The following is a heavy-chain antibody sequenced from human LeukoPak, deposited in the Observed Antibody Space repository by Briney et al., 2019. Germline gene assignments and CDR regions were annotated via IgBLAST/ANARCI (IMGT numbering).Heavy chain of an antibody. CDR1: GFTFSSYA. V-gene: IGHV3-21*01. D-gene: IGHD2-2*01. CDR2: ISTSSTYI. CDR3: ATPKDIVVVPAAHTNY. J-gene: IGHJ4*02. Sequence: GGSLRLSCAASGFTFSSYAMSWVRQAPGKGLEWVSSISTSSTYIYYADSVKGRFTISRDSAKNSLYLQMNSLRAEDTAVYYCATPKDIVVVPAAHTNYWGQGTLVTVSS.